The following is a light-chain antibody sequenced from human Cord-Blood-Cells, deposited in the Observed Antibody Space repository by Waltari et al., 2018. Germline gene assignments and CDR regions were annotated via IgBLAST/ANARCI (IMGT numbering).Light chain of an antibody. CDR1: SSNIGSNT. J-gene: IGLJ3*02. CDR3: AAWDDSLNGWV. Sequence: QSVLTQPPSASGTPGQRVTISCSGRSSNIGSNTENWYQQLPGTAPKLLIYSNNQLPSGVPDRFSGSKSGTSASLAISGLQSEDEADYYCAAWDDSLNGWVFGGGTKLTVL. CDR2: SNN. V-gene: IGLV1-44*01.